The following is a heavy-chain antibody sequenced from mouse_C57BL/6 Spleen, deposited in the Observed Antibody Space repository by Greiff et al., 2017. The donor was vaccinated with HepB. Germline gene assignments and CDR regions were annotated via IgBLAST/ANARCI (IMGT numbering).Heavy chain of an antibody. CDR1: GYTFTDYY. CDR3: ASSSYLDY. CDR2: MGPGSGST. J-gene: IGHJ2*01. D-gene: IGHD1-1*01. Sequence: VQLQQSGAELVKPGASVKISCKASGYTFTDYYINWVKQRPGQGLEWIGKMGPGSGSTYYNEKFKGKATLTADKSSSTAYMQLSSLTSEDSAVFCWASSSYLDYWGQGTTLTVSS. V-gene: IGHV1-77*01.